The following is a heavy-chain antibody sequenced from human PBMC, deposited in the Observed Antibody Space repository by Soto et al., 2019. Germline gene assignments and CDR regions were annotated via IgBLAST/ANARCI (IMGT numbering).Heavy chain of an antibody. CDR3: ARDGAANGDHYHMDV. D-gene: IGHD2-21*02. CDR2: INPNSGGA. Sequence: ASVKVSCKASGYTFTDYYLHWVRQAPGQGLEWMGWINPNSGGANYAQKFQGRVTMTRATSISTAYLELSSLRSDDTSVYYCARDGAANGDHYHMDVWGQGTTVTVSS. V-gene: IGHV1-2*02. CDR1: GYTFTDYY. J-gene: IGHJ6*02.